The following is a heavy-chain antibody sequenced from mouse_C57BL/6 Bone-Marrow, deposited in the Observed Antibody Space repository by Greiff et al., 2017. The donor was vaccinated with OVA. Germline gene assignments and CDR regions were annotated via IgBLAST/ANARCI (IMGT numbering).Heavy chain of an antibody. Sequence: VQLQQSGPGLVKPSQSLSLTCSVTGYSITSGYYWNWIRQFPGNKLEWMGYISYDGSNNYNPSLKNRISITRDTSKNQFFLKLNSVTTEDTATYYCASNLLNFDYWGQGTTLTVSS. J-gene: IGHJ2*01. CDR2: ISYDGSN. V-gene: IGHV3-6*01. D-gene: IGHD2-10*01. CDR3: ASNLLNFDY. CDR1: GYSITSGYY.